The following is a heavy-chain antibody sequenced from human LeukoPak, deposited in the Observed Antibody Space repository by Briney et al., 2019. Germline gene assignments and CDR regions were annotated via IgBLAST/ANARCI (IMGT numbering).Heavy chain of an antibody. D-gene: IGHD4-11*01. CDR3: ARRSINAFGDYSHWFDP. Sequence: PSETLSLTCTVSGYSISSGYYWGWIRQPPGKGLEWIGSIYHSGSTYYNPSLKSRVTISVDTSKNQFSLKLSSVTAADTAVYYCARRSINAFGDYSHWFDPWGQGTLVTVSS. V-gene: IGHV4-38-2*02. CDR1: GYSISSGYY. CDR2: IYHSGST. J-gene: IGHJ5*02.